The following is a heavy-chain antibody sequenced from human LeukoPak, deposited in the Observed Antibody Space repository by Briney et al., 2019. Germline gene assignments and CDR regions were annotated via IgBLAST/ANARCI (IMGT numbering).Heavy chain of an antibody. J-gene: IGHJ5*02. CDR2: ISGSGGST. V-gene: IGHV3-23*01. D-gene: IGHD4-23*01. Sequence: PGGSLRLSCAASGFTFSSYAMSWVRQAPGKGLEWVSAISGSGGSTYYADSVRGRFTISRDNSKNTLYLQMNSLRAEDTAVYYCANDYGGNIGGPWGQGTLVTVSS. CDR1: GFTFSSYA. CDR3: ANDYGGNIGGP.